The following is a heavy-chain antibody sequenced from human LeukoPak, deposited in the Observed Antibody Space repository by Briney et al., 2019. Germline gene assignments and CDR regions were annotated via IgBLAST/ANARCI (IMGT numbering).Heavy chain of an antibody. D-gene: IGHD3-9*01. V-gene: IGHV4-59*01. CDR1: GGSTSSYY. CDR2: IYYSGST. J-gene: IGHJ4*02. Sequence: SETLSLTCTVSGGSTSSYYWSWIRQPPGKGLEWIGYIYYSGSTNYNPSLKSRVTISVDTSKNQFSLKLSSVTAADTAVYYCARYVHYDILTGYMGGFDYWGQGTLVTVSS. CDR3: ARYVHYDILTGYMGGFDY.